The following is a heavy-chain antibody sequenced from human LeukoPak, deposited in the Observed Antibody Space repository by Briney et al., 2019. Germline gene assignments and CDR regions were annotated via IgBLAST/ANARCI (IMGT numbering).Heavy chain of an antibody. CDR1: GYSFTSYW. V-gene: IGHV5-51*01. Sequence: GGSLRLSCKGSGYSFTSYWIGWVRQMPGKGLEWMGIIYPGDSDTRESPSFQGQFTISADKSISTAYLQWSSLKASDTAIYYCARYTTAAFDFWGQGTLVTVSS. CDR2: IYPGDSDT. J-gene: IGHJ4*02. D-gene: IGHD6-13*01. CDR3: ARYTTAAFDF.